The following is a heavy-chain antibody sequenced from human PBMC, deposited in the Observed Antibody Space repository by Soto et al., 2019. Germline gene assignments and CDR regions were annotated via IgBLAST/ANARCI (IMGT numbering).Heavy chain of an antibody. Sequence: SETLSLTWAVYGGTFSGYYWSWIRQPPGKGLEWIGEINHSGSTNYNPSLKSRVTISVDTSKNQFSLQLNSVTPEDTAVYYCVRCLQLERPYYYYYYMDVWGKGTTVTVSS. D-gene: IGHD1-1*01. V-gene: IGHV4-34*08. J-gene: IGHJ6*03. CDR3: VRCLQLERPYYYYYYMDV. CDR2: INHSGST. CDR1: GGTFSGYY.